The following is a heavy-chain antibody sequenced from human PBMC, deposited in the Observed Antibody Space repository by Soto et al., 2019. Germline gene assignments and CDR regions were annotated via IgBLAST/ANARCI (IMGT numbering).Heavy chain of an antibody. CDR2: IYHSGST. CDR3: ARGTGHYVWGSYRYIFSRWFDP. V-gene: IGHV4-4*03. J-gene: IGHJ5*02. D-gene: IGHD3-16*02. CDR1: GDSISSSIW. Sequence: QVQLQESGPGLVKPPGTLSLTCAVSGDSISSSIWWSWVRLPPGKGLEWIGEIYHSGSTNYNPSLKSRVTISVDTSKNQFSLKLSSVTAADTAVYYCARGTGHYVWGSYRYIFSRWFDPWGQGTLVTVSS.